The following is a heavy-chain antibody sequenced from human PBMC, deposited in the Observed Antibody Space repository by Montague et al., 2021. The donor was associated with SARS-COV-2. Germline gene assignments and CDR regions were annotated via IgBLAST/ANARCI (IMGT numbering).Heavy chain of an antibody. CDR2: NYYSGST. V-gene: IGHV4-31*03. Sequence: TLSLTCTVSGGSISSGGYYWSWIRQHTGKGLEWIGYNYYSGSTYYTPSLKISVTISVDTSKNQFSLKLSSVTAADTAVYYCARVRITMIVVVDAFDIWGQGTMVTVSS. CDR1: GGSISSGGYY. D-gene: IGHD3-22*01. CDR3: ARVRITMIVVVDAFDI. J-gene: IGHJ3*02.